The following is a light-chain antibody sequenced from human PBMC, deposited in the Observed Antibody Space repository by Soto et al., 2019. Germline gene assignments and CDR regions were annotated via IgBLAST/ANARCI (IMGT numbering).Light chain of an antibody. CDR2: KAS. CDR1: QSISSW. V-gene: IGKV1-5*03. CDR3: QQYNSYPYT. Sequence: DIQMTQSPSTLSASVGDRVTITCRASQSISSWLAWYQQKPGKAPKLLIYKASSLESGVPSRFSGSGSGTEFTLTISRLQPDDVATYYCQQYNSYPYTFGQGTKLEIK. J-gene: IGKJ2*01.